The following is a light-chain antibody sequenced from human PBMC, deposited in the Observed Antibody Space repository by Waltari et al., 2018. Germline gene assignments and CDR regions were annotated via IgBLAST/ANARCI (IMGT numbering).Light chain of an antibody. Sequence: QSALTQPASVSGSPGQSITLSCTGTSSDVGAYNYVSWYLQHPGKVPKLIIYDVTNRPSGVSGRFSGSKSGNTASLTISGLQGEDEADYFCTSYTSADTYIFGTGTTVTVL. J-gene: IGLJ1*01. CDR2: DVT. CDR3: TSYTSADTYI. V-gene: IGLV2-14*03. CDR1: SSDVGAYNY.